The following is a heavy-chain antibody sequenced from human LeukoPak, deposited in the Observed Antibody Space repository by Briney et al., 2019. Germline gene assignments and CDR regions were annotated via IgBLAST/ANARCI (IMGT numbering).Heavy chain of an antibody. Sequence: GGSLRLSRAASGFTFSSYAMHWVRQAPGKGLEYVSAISSNGGSTYYANSVKGRFTISRDNSKNTLYLQMGSLRAEDMAVYYCAREGGTEDTAMVIDYWGQGTLVTVSS. D-gene: IGHD5-18*01. CDR3: AREGGTEDTAMVIDY. V-gene: IGHV3-64*01. CDR2: ISSNGGST. CDR1: GFTFSSYA. J-gene: IGHJ4*02.